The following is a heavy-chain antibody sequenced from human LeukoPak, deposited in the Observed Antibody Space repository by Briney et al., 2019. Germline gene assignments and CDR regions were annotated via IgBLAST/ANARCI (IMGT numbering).Heavy chain of an antibody. J-gene: IGHJ2*01. Sequence: SETLSLTCTVSGGSISSYYWSWIRQPPGKGLEWIGYIYYSGSTNYNPSLKSRVTISVDTSKNQFSLKLSSVTAADTAVYYCARDRAMVANWYFDLWGRGTLVSVSS. CDR3: ARDRAMVANWYFDL. D-gene: IGHD5-18*01. CDR2: IYYSGST. CDR1: GGSISSYY. V-gene: IGHV4-59*01.